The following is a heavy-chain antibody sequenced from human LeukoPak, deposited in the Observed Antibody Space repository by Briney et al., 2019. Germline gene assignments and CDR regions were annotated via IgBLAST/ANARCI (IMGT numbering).Heavy chain of an antibody. CDR3: AVLNPSVTTFNYYYYGMDV. CDR2: IIPILGIA. CDR1: GGTFSSYA. J-gene: IGHJ6*02. D-gene: IGHD4-4*01. Sequence: VASVKVSCTASGGTFSSYAISWVRQAPGQGLEWMGRIIPILGIANYAQKFQGRVTITADKSTSTAYMELSSLRSEDTAVYYCAVLNPSVTTFNYYYYGMDVWGQGTTVTVSS. V-gene: IGHV1-69*04.